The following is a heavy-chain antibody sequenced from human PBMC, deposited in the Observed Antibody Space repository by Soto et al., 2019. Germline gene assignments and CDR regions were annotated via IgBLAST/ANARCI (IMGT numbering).Heavy chain of an antibody. V-gene: IGHV1-69*01. CDR2: IIPIFGTA. Sequence: QVQLVQSGAGVKKPGSSVTVSCKASGGTFSSYAISWVRQARGQALEWMGGIIPIFGTAHYAQKFQGRVTITADESTSTAYMELSILRSEDTAVYYCARGRGYSRSGWFDPWGKGTLVTVSS. CDR3: ARGRGYSRSGWFDP. CDR1: GGTFSSYA. J-gene: IGHJ5*02. D-gene: IGHD6-13*01.